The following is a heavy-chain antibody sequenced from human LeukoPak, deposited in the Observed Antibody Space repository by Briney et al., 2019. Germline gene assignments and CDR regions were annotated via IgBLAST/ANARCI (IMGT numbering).Heavy chain of an antibody. CDR3: ARGTCSGGSCSYAY. CDR1: GNTFTRYG. CDR2: INTNTGNP. V-gene: IGHV7-4-1*02. D-gene: IGHD2-15*01. Sequence: ASVTVSCKASGNTFTRYGMNWVRQAPGQGLEWMGWINTNTGNPTYAQGFTGRFVFSLDTSVSTAYLHISSLKAEDTAVYYCARGTCSGGSCSYAYWGQGTLVTVSS. J-gene: IGHJ4*02.